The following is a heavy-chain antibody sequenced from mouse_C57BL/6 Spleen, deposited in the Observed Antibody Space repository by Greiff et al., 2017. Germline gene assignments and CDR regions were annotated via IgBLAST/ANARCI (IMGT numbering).Heavy chain of an antibody. CDR3: ARRGDQYYYAKYG. J-gene: IGHJ4*01. CDR2: FDPSNGNT. CDR1: GYTFTDYC. V-gene: IGHV1-69*02. Sequence: QVQLQQSGAELVKPGASVKLSCKASGYTFTDYCMHWVKQRPGQGLEWIGEFDPSNGNTNYNQKFKGKATLTADKSSSTAYMQLSRLTSEDSAVYYCARRGDQYYYAKYGGGKGTSVS.